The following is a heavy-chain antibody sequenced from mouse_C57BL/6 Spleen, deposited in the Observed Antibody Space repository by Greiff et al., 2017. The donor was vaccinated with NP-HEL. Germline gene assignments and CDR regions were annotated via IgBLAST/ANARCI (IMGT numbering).Heavy chain of an antibody. CDR2: INPNYGTT. J-gene: IGHJ1*03. D-gene: IGHD1-1*01. V-gene: IGHV1-39*01. Sequence: EVQLQQSGPELVKPGASVKISCKASGYSFTDYNMNWVKQSNGKSLEWIGVINPNYGTTSYNQKFKGKATLTVDQSSSTAYMQLNSLTSEDSAVYYCARRDYGSSTAFWYFDVWGTGTTVTVSS. CDR3: ARRDYGSSTAFWYFDV. CDR1: GYSFTDYN.